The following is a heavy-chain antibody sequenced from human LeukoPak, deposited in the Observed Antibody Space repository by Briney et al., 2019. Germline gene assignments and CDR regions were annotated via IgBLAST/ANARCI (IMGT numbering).Heavy chain of an antibody. CDR1: DYTFTSYG. CDR2: ISAYNGNT. CDR3: ARGLAAAGDFDY. J-gene: IGHJ4*02. D-gene: IGHD6-13*01. V-gene: IGHV1-18*01. Sequence: ASVKVSCKASDYTFTSYGISWVRQAPGQGLEWMGWISAYNGNTNYAQKLQGRVTMTTDTSTGTAYMELRSLRSDDTAVYYCARGLAAAGDFDYWGQGTLVTVSS.